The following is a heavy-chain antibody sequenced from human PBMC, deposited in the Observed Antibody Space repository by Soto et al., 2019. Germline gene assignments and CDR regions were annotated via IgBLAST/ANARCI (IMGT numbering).Heavy chain of an antibody. CDR2: IGTYNGNT. J-gene: IGHJ4*02. V-gene: IGHV1-18*01. Sequence: ASVKVSCKASGYTFTSYGIGWLRQAPGQGLEWMGWIGTYNGNTNYAQKFQGRVTMTTDTSTSTAYMELRSLRSDDTAVYYCARDSPYDYWGQGTLVTVSS. CDR1: GYTFTSYG. CDR3: ARDSPYDY.